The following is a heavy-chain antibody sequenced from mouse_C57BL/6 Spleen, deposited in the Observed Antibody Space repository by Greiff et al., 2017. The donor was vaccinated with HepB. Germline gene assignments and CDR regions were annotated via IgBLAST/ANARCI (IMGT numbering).Heavy chain of an antibody. D-gene: IGHD1-1*01. CDR2: ISSGSSTI. V-gene: IGHV5-17*01. J-gene: IGHJ1*03. Sequence: EVKLVDSGGGLVKPGGSLKLSCAASGFTFSDYGMHWVRQAPEKGLEWVAYISSGSSTIYYADTVKGRFTISRDNAKNTLFLQMTSLRSEDTAMYDCARRDYGSSWYFDVWGTGTTVTVSS. CDR3: ARRDYGSSWYFDV. CDR1: GFTFSDYG.